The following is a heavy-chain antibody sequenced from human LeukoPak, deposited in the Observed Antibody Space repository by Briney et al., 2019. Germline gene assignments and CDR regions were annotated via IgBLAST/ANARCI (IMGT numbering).Heavy chain of an antibody. V-gene: IGHV1-69*05. CDR1: GGTFSSYA. D-gene: IGHD5-18*01. CDR2: IIPIFGTA. CDR3: ASGYSYGLFDY. J-gene: IGHJ4*02. Sequence: SVKVSCKASGGTFSSYAISWVRQAPGQGLEWMGGIIPIFGTANYAQKFQGRVTITTDESASTAYMELSSLRSEGTAVYYCASGYSYGLFDYWGQGTLVTVSS.